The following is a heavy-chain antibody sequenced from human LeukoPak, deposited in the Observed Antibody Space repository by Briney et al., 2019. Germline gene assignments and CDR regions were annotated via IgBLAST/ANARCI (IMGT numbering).Heavy chain of an antibody. D-gene: IGHD5-18*01. Sequence: GGSLRFSCAASGFTFSSYAMHWVRQAPGKGLEWVAVISYDGSNKYYADSVRGRFTISRDNSKNTLCLQMNSLRAEDTAVYYCARGTRVITAMVSDWGQGTLVTVSS. J-gene: IGHJ4*02. CDR1: GFTFSSYA. CDR2: ISYDGSNK. CDR3: ARGTRVITAMVSD. V-gene: IGHV3-30-3*01.